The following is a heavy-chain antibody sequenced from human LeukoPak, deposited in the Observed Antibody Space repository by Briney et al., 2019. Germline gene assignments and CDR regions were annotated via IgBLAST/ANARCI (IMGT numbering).Heavy chain of an antibody. CDR1: GFTFTSYA. D-gene: IGHD3-10*01. Sequence: GGSLRLSCAASGFTFTSYALSWVRQAPGKGLEWVSVISGSGANTHYTDPVKGRFTISRDNSKNTLYLQMNSLRAEDTAVYYCAKDHVLLWFGGQGTLVTVSS. J-gene: IGHJ4*02. CDR3: AKDHVLLWF. CDR2: ISGSGANT. V-gene: IGHV3-23*01.